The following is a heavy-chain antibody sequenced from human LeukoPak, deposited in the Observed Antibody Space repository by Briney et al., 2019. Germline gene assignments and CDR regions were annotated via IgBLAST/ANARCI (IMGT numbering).Heavy chain of an antibody. D-gene: IGHD3-22*01. V-gene: IGHV1-69*13. CDR2: IIPIFGTA. CDR1: GGTFSSYA. J-gene: IGHJ4*02. CDR3: ARDGPFSRYYYDSSGYSTRRPFDY. Sequence: ASVKVSCKASGGTFSSYAISWVRQAPGQGLEWMGGIIPIFGTANYAQKFQGRVTITADESTSTAYMELSSLRSEDTAVYYCARDGPFSRYYYDSSGYSTRRPFDYWGQGTLVTVSS.